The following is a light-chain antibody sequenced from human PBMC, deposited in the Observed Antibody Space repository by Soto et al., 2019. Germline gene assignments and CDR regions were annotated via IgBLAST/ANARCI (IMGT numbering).Light chain of an antibody. CDR1: SSDVGGYNH. V-gene: IGLV2-14*01. CDR2: EVS. CDR3: SSYTRSSIYV. J-gene: IGLJ1*01. Sequence: QYVLTQPASVSGSPGQSITISCTGTSSDVGGYNHVSWYQQHPGKAPKLMIYEVSNRPSGVSNRCSGSKSGNTASLTISGLQAEDEADYYCSSYTRSSIYVFGTGTKVTVL.